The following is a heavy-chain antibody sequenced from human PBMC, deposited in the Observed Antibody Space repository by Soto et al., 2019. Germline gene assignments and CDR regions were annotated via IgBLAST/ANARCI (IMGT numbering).Heavy chain of an antibody. CDR2: IIPIFVTA. CDR1: GGTFSSYA. CDR3: ASSNYVPVGYYYGMDV. J-gene: IGHJ6*02. V-gene: IGHV1-69*01. Sequence: QVQLVQSGAEVKKPGSSVKVSCKASGGTFSSYAISWVRQAPGQGLEWMGGIIPIFVTANYAQKFQGRVTITADESTSTAYMELSSLRSEDTAVYYCASSNYVPVGYYYGMDVWGQGTTVTVSS. D-gene: IGHD1-7*01.